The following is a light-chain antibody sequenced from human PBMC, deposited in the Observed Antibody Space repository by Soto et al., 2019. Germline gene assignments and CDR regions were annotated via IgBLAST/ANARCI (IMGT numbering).Light chain of an antibody. Sequence: DIQITQSPSSLSASVVDRVTITFLASQSISSYLNWYQQKPGKAPKLLIYAASSLQSGVPSRFSGSGSGTDFTLTISSLQPEDFATYYCQQSYSTLGVNFGQGTRLEIK. V-gene: IGKV1-39*01. CDR2: AAS. CDR3: QQSYSTLGVN. J-gene: IGKJ5*01. CDR1: QSISSY.